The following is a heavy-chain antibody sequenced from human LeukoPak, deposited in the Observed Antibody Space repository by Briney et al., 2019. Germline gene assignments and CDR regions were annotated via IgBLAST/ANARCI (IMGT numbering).Heavy chain of an antibody. Sequence: GGSQRLSCATSGFNFSNYAMSWVRQAPGKGLEWLSGIRRNSDGVFYSDSVKDRFTISRDNSRNTLYLQMNTLRIDDLAIYYCAKHYNAYRSLSGSSFDVWGRGTLVTVSS. J-gene: IGHJ4*02. V-gene: IGHV3-23*01. CDR3: AKHYNAYRSLSGSSFDV. CDR2: IRRNSDGV. CDR1: GFNFSNYA. D-gene: IGHD1-26*01.